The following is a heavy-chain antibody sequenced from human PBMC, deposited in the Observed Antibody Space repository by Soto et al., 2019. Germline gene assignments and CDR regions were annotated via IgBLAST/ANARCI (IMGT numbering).Heavy chain of an antibody. CDR1: GGTFSSYA. J-gene: IGHJ5*02. Sequence: QVQLVQSGDEVKKPGSSVKVSCKASGGTFSSYAISWVRQAPGQGLEWMGGIIPIFGTANYAQKFQGRVTSTADESTSTAYMELSSLRSEDTAVYYCAPLGLGVGLNWFDPWGQGTLVTVSS. CDR3: APLGLGVGLNWFDP. V-gene: IGHV1-69*01. CDR2: IIPIFGTA. D-gene: IGHD3-3*01.